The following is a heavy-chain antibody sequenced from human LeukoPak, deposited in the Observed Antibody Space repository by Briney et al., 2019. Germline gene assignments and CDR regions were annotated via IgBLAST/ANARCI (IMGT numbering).Heavy chain of an antibody. Sequence: PSETLSLTCTVSGGSISSYYWSWIRQPPGKGLEWIGYIYYSGSTNYNPSLKSRVTISVDTSKNQFSLKLSSVTAADTAVYYCARLRGYSYGYIDYWGQGTLVTVSS. CDR3: ARLRGYSYGYIDY. V-gene: IGHV4-59*12. CDR1: GGSISSYY. D-gene: IGHD5-18*01. CDR2: IYYSGST. J-gene: IGHJ4*02.